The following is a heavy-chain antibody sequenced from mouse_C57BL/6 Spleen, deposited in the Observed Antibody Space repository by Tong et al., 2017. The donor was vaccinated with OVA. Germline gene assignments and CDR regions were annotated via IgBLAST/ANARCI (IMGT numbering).Heavy chain of an antibody. D-gene: IGHD2-1*01. V-gene: IGHV5-6*01. CDR1: GFTFSSFG. CDR2: ISSGGSYT. Sequence: EVQLQESGGGLVQPGGSRKLSCAASGFTFSSFGMHWVRQAPEKGLEWVAYISSGGSYTYYPDSVKGRFTISRDNAKNTLYLQMSSLKSEDTAMYYCARHPYGNYWYFDVWGAGTTVTVSS. CDR3: ARHPYGNYWYFDV. J-gene: IGHJ1*01.